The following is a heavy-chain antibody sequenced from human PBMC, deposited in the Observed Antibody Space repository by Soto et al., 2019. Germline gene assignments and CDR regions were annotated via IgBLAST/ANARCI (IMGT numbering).Heavy chain of an antibody. CDR3: ARDSLAYCGGDCPPYFDY. CDR1: GYTFTSYG. D-gene: IGHD2-21*01. J-gene: IGHJ4*02. CDR2: ISAYNGNT. Sequence: GASVKVSCKASGYTFTSYGINWVRQAPGQGLEWMGWISAYNGNTNYAQKLQGRVTMTTDTSTSTAYMELRSLRSDDTAVYYCARDSLAYCGGDCPPYFDYWGQGTLVTVSS. V-gene: IGHV1-18*01.